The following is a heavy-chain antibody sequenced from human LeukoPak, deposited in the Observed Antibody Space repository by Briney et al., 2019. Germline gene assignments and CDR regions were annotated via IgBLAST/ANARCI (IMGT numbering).Heavy chain of an antibody. Sequence: SEALSLTCTVSGGSISSYYWSWIRQPPGKGLEWIGYIYYSGSTNYNPSLKSRVTISVDTSKNQFSLKLSSVTAADTAVYYCARSGAWFGELLEPFDYWGQGTLVTVSS. V-gene: IGHV4-59*01. D-gene: IGHD3-10*01. CDR3: ARSGAWFGELLEPFDY. J-gene: IGHJ4*02. CDR2: IYYSGST. CDR1: GGSISSYY.